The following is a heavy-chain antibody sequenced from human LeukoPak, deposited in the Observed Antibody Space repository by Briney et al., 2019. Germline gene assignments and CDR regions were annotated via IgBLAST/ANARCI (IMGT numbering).Heavy chain of an antibody. CDR1: GFTFSDYY. J-gene: IGHJ6*03. D-gene: IGHD3-10*01. CDR3: VRGRQFEMVRGVMGYYYYYMDV. Sequence: SGGSLRLSCATSGFTFSDYYMSWIRQAPGKGLEWLSYISGDGGDINYADSVGGRFTVSRDNAKNSLYLQMNSLRAEDMTVYYCVRGRQFEMVRGVMGYYYYYMDVWGKGTTVTVSS. V-gene: IGHV3-11*01. CDR2: ISGDGGDI.